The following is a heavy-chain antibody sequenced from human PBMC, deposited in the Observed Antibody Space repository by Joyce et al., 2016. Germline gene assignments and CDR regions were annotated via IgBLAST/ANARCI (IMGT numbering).Heavy chain of an antibody. J-gene: IGHJ4*02. D-gene: IGHD4-11*01. CDR1: GFVVSSNY. V-gene: IGHV3-53*01. CDR3: ARGFMEDYSSPYYFDY. CDR2: IYSDGNA. Sequence: EVQLVESGGGLIQPGGSLRLSCAASGFVVSSNYMTWVRQAPGKGLEWVSIIYSDGNAYYADSVKGRFTISRDNSKNMVHLQMNRLRAEDTAVYYCARGFMEDYSSPYYFDYWGQGILVTVSS.